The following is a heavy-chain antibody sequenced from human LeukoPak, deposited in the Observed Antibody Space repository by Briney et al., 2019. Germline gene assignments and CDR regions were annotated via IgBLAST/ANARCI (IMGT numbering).Heavy chain of an antibody. V-gene: IGHV1-69*01. CDR1: GGTFSSYA. CDR2: IIPIFGTA. CDR3: ARGIVVVPAAPGEVYYYYGMDV. Sequence: SVQFSCKASGGTFSSYAISWVRPAPGQGLEWMGGIIPIFGTANYAQKFQGRVTITADESTSTAYMELSSLRSEDTAVYYCARGIVVVPAAPGEVYYYYGMDVWGQGTTVTVSS. D-gene: IGHD2-2*01. J-gene: IGHJ6*02.